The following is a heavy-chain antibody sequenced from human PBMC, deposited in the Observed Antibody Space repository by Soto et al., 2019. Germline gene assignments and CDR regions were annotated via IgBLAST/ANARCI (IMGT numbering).Heavy chain of an antibody. CDR1: GYSFTSYW. V-gene: IGHV5-51*01. D-gene: IGHD3-3*01. CDR3: ARHAPYYDFWSGYDFVPTGGGPYYMDV. Sequence: GESLKISCKGSGYSFTSYWIGWVRQMPGKGLEWMGIIYPGDSDTRYSPSFQGQVTISADKSISTAYLQWSSLKASDTAMYYCARHAPYYDFWSGYDFVPTGGGPYYMDVWGKGTTVTSSS. J-gene: IGHJ6*03. CDR2: IYPGDSDT.